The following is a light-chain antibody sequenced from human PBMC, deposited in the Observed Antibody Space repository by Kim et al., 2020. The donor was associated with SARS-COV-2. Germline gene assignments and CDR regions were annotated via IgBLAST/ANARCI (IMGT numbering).Light chain of an antibody. J-gene: IGLJ2*01. CDR3: QVWDSTSDHRVV. CDR1: SIGSKS. Sequence: PGEEASVSCGGNSIGSKSVLCYQQTSGQAPVLVIYYDSDRPSGIPERFSGSNAGNTATLTISRVEAGDEADYYCQVWDSTSDHRVVFGGGTQLTVL. V-gene: IGLV3-21*04. CDR2: YDS.